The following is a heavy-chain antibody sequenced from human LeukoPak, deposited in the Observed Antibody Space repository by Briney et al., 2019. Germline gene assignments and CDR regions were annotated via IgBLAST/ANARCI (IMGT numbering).Heavy chain of an antibody. D-gene: IGHD2-2*01. V-gene: IGHV1-18*04. CDR3: ARGYCRSTSCHEPPLYGMDV. CDR1: GYTFTNYG. J-gene: IGHJ6*02. Sequence: ASVNVSCQASGYTFTNYGFSWVRQAPGQGLEWMGWISTYSGNTNYAQQLQGRVTMTSDTSTSTVYMELRSLRSDDTAVYYCARGYCRSTSCHEPPLYGMDVWGQGTTVTVS. CDR2: ISTYSGNT.